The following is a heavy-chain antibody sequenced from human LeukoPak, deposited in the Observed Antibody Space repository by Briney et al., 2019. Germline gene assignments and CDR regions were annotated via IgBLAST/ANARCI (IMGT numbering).Heavy chain of an antibody. J-gene: IGHJ5*02. CDR1: GFTFSSYA. Sequence: GRSLRLSCAASGFTFSSYAMSWVRQAPGKGLEWVSAISGSGGSTYYADSVKGRFTISRDNSKNTLYLQMNSLRAEDTAVYYCAKVKYYDFWSGYLNWFDPWGQGTLVTVSS. D-gene: IGHD3-3*01. CDR3: AKVKYYDFWSGYLNWFDP. V-gene: IGHV3-23*01. CDR2: ISGSGGST.